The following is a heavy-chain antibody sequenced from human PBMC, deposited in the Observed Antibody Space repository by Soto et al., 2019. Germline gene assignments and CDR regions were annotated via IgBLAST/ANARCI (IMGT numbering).Heavy chain of an antibody. D-gene: IGHD2-2*01. J-gene: IGHJ4*02. Sequence: QVHLVESGGGVVQPGRSLRLSCVASGFTFTTHALHWVRQAPGKGLEWVAVASPSEDIKIYADSVKGRFTISRDNSRSTLYLQMNSLRPEDTAIYYCARDPIPGAPDYLDYWGQGTLVTVSS. V-gene: IGHV3-30-3*01. CDR2: ASPSEDIK. CDR3: ARDPIPGAPDYLDY. CDR1: GFTFTTHA.